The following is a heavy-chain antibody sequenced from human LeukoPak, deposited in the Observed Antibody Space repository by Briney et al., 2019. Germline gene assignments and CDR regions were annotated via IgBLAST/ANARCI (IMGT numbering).Heavy chain of an antibody. J-gene: IGHJ5*02. CDR2: IYSSGRT. CDR1: GGSISNFY. D-gene: IGHD3-10*01. V-gene: IGHV4-4*07. CDR3: ARDLPSYYFDSGNMFDP. Sequence: SETLSLTCTVSGGSISNFYWSWIRQPAGKGLEWIGRIYSSGRTNYNSSLKSRGAMSIDTSNNQFSLKLSSVTAADTAVYYCARDLPSYYFDSGNMFDPWGQGTLVTVSS.